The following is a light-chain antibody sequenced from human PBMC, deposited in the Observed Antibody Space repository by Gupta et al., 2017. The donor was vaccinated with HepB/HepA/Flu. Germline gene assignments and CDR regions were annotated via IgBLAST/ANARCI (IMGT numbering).Light chain of an antibody. V-gene: IGKV6-21*01. CDR3: HQSSSLPWT. CDR1: QSIGSS. Sequence: VLTQSPDFQSVTPKEKVTITCRDSQSIGSSLHWYQQKPDPSPKLLIKYTPQSFSAVPSRFSGSGPGTDFTLTINGPEAEAAATYYCHQSSSLPWTFGQGTKVEIK. J-gene: IGKJ1*01. CDR2: YTP.